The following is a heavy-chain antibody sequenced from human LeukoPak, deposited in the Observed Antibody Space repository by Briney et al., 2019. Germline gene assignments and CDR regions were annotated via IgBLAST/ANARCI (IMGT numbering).Heavy chain of an antibody. CDR3: ARDSPSSSWYVMVPAYYGMDV. CDR1: GFTFSSYS. V-gene: IGHV3-48*01. Sequence: GGSLRLSCAASGFTFSSYSMNWVRQAPGKGLEWVPYISSSSSTIYYADSVKGRFTISRDNAKNSLYLQMNSLRAEDTAVYYCARDSPSSSWYVMVPAYYGMDVWGQGTTVTVSS. CDR2: ISSSSSTI. D-gene: IGHD6-13*01. J-gene: IGHJ6*02.